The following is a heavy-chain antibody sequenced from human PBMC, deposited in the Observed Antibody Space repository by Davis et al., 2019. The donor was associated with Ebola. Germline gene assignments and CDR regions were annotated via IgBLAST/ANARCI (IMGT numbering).Heavy chain of an antibody. V-gene: IGHV1-46*03. Sequence: ASALVSSYPSSYTFPNCYMHSVSQPAGQRVDWMAMINPNDGRTIYAQKFQARVTVTRDTSTTTVYMDLSSLRSEDTALYYCTTPEGQESGYDVVENWGRGAMVTVSS. CDR2: INPNDGRT. CDR3: TTPEGQESGYDVVEN. D-gene: IGHD5-12*01. J-gene: IGHJ3*02. CDR1: SYTFPNCY.